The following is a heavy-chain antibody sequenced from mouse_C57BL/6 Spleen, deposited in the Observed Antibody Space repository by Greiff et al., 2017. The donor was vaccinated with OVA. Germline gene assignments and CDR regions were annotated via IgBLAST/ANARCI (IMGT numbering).Heavy chain of an antibody. CDR1: GFSLTSYG. CDR3: ARHGGYDGGFAY. Sequence: VQRVESGPGLVAPSQSLSITCTVSGFSLTSYGVHWVRQPPGKGLEWLVVIWSDGSTTYNSALKSRLSISKDNSKSQVFLKMNSLQTDDTAMYCCARHGGYDGGFAYWGQGTLVTVSA. V-gene: IGHV2-6-1*01. CDR2: IWSDGST. J-gene: IGHJ3*01. D-gene: IGHD2-2*01.